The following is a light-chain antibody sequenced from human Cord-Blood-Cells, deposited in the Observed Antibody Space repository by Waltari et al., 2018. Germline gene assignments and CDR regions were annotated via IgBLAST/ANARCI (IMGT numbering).Light chain of an antibody. V-gene: IGLV2-14*01. CDR3: SSYTSGSTVV. CDR1: ISDVAGYNY. CDR2: DVS. Sequence: QSALTPPASVSGSPEPSITISCTGNISDVAGYNYISWYQQHPGKAPKLMIYDVSNRPSGVSTRFYGSKAGNAASQTISGLQAEDEADYYCSSYTSGSTVVFGGGTKLTVL. J-gene: IGLJ2*01.